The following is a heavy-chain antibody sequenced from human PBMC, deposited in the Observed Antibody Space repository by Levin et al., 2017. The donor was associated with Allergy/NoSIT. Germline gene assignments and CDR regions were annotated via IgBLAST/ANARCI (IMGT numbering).Heavy chain of an antibody. J-gene: IGHJ3*02. CDR3: AREYDTVAFDI. D-gene: IGHD1-1*01. CDR1: GFTFSSYA. CDR2: ISYDGSNK. V-gene: IGHV3-30-3*01. Sequence: GESLKISCAASGFTFSSYAMHWVRQAPGKGLEWVAVISYDGSNKYYADSVKGRFTISRDNSKNTLYLQMNSLRAEDTAVYYCAREYDTVAFDIWGQGTMVTVSS.